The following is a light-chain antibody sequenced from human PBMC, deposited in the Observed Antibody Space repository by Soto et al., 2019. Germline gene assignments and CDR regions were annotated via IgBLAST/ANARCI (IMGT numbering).Light chain of an antibody. V-gene: IGKV3-20*01. Sequence: EIVLTQSPGTLSLSPGERATLSCRASQSVSSNFLAWYQQKPGQTPRLLIYGASRRATGIQERFSGSESGTDFTLTISRLEPEDFAVYFCQQYDSFRWTFGQGTKVEIK. CDR2: GAS. CDR1: QSVSSNF. CDR3: QQYDSFRWT. J-gene: IGKJ1*01.